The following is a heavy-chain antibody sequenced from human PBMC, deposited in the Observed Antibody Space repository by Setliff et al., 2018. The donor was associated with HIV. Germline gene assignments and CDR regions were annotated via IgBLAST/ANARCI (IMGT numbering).Heavy chain of an antibody. CDR2: INLIGRT. CDR3: ARAGDCTEASCPKARFDP. J-gene: IGHJ5*02. Sequence: SETLSLTCAVYGGSFSGYYWNWIRQPPGKGLEWVGEINLIGRTNYNPSLKSRVTISLDTSKNQFSLNLNSVTAADTAVYYCARAGDCTEASCPKARFDPWGPGILVTVSS. V-gene: IGHV4-34*01. D-gene: IGHD2-8*02. CDR1: GGSFSGYY.